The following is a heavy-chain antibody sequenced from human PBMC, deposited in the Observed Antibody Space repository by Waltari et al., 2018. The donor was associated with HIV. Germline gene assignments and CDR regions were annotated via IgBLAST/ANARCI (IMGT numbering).Heavy chain of an antibody. CDR3: ARGGWDCSSTSCYVWFDP. CDR2: INHSGST. Sequence: QVQLQQWGAGLLKPSETLSLTCAVYGGSFSGYYWSCIRQPPGKGLEWIGEINHSGSTNYNPSLKSRVTISVDTSKNQFSLKLSSVTAADTAVYYCARGGWDCSSTSCYVWFDPWGQGTLVTVSS. V-gene: IGHV4-34*01. CDR1: GGSFSGYY. J-gene: IGHJ5*02. D-gene: IGHD2-2*01.